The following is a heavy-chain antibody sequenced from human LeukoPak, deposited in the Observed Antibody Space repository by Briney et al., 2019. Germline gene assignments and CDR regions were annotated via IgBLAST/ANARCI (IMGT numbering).Heavy chain of an antibody. CDR1: GFTFSSYA. D-gene: IGHD7-27*01. CDR2: TSVSADNT. CDR3: AKGNWGDC. V-gene: IGHV3-23*01. J-gene: IGHJ4*02. Sequence: PGGSLRLSCAASGFTFSSYAMNWVRQAQGKGPEWVSGTSVSADNTYYADSVRGRFTIFRDNSKNTVYLQMNSLRAEDAAVYYCAKGNWGDCWGQGTLVIVPS.